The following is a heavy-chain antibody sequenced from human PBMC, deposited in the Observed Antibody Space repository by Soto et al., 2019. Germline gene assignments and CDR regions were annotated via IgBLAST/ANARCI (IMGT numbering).Heavy chain of an antibody. J-gene: IGHJ5*02. Sequence: PSETLSLTCTASGGSISSYYWSWIRQPPGKGLEWIGYIYYSGSTNYNPSLKSRVTISVDTSKNQFSLKLSSVTAADTAVYYCARGPPRRPINWFDPWGQGTLVTVSS. CDR3: ARGPPRRPINWFDP. V-gene: IGHV4-59*01. CDR2: IYYSGST. CDR1: GGSISSYY.